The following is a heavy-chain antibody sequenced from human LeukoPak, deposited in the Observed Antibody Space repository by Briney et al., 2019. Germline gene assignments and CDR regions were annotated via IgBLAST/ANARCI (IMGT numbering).Heavy chain of an antibody. Sequence: GASVKVSCKASGGSLSSHTLSWVRQAPGQGLEWMGGIIPLFGSAQYAQKFQGRVTITMDESASTAYMELRGLRSEDTAVFYCTRGTRAIPIYYWGQGTLVTVSP. V-gene: IGHV1-69*05. CDR2: IIPLFGSA. CDR3: TRGTRAIPIYY. CDR1: GGSLSSHT. D-gene: IGHD2-21*01. J-gene: IGHJ4*02.